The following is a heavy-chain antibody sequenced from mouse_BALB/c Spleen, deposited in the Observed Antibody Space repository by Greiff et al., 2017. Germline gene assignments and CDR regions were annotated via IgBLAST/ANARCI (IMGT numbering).Heavy chain of an antibody. CDR3: ARGNNYYAMDY. CDR2: IDPANGNT. V-gene: IGHV14-3*02. J-gene: IGHJ4*01. CDR1: GFNIKDTY. Sequence: EVQLHQSGAELVKPGASVKLSCTASGFNIKDTYMHWVKQRPEQGLEWIGRIDPANGNTKYDPKFQGKATITADTSSNTAYLQLSSLTSEDTAVYYCARGNNYYAMDYWGQGTSVTVSS.